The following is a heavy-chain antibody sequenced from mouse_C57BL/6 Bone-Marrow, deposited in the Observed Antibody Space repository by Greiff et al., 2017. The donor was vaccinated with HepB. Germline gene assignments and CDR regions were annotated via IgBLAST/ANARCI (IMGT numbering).Heavy chain of an antibody. CDR1: GYTFTSYW. CDR3: ARGDYDYDGSFAY. D-gene: IGHD2-4*01. Sequence: VQLQQSGAELVKPGASVKLSCKASGYTFTSYWMHWVKQRPGRGLEWIGRIDPKSGGTKYNEKFKSKATLTVDKPSSTAYMQLSSLTSEDSAVYYCARGDYDYDGSFAYWGRGTLVTVSA. J-gene: IGHJ3*01. CDR2: IDPKSGGT. V-gene: IGHV1-72*01.